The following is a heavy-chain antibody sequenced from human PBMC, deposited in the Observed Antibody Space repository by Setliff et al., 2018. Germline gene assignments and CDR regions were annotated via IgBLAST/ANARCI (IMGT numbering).Heavy chain of an antibody. CDR1: GGSFSGYY. J-gene: IGHJ6*03. CDR3: ARMSGSQYIDV. Sequence: SETLSLTCAVYGGSFSGYYWSWIRQPPGKGLEWIGQIYTSWSTNYNPSLQSRVTISLDTSKNQFSLKLSSVTAADTAVYYCARMSGSQYIDVWGKGTTVTVSS. CDR2: IYTSWST. V-gene: IGHV4-4*09. D-gene: IGHD6-25*01.